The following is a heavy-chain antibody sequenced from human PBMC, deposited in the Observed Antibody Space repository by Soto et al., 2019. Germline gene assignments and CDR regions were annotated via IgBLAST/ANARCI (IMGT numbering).Heavy chain of an antibody. CDR1: GYSFSDYW. J-gene: IGHJ6*02. D-gene: IGHD3-9*01. CDR3: ARHPALTIPNYYYGMDV. Sequence: GESLKISCKGSGYSFSDYWIGWVRQMPRKGLEWMGIIFPGDSDTKYSPSFQGQVTISVDKSISTAYLQWSGLKASDTAMYYCARHPALTIPNYYYGMDVWGQGTTVTVSS. CDR2: IFPGDSDT. V-gene: IGHV5-51*01.